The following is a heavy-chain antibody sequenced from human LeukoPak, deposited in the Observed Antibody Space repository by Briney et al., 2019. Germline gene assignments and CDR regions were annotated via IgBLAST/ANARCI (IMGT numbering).Heavy chain of an antibody. J-gene: IGHJ4*02. D-gene: IGHD5-24*01. Sequence: SETLSLTCTVSGGSISSSSYYWGWLRQPPGKGLEWIGSIYYSGSTYYNPSLKTLFTISVDTSNTQFSLKLSSVTAADTAVYYCARHYDDGYNFFRAAVYYWGQGTLVTVSS. CDR2: IYYSGST. CDR1: GGSISSSSYY. CDR3: ARHYDDGYNFFRAAVYY. V-gene: IGHV4-39*01.